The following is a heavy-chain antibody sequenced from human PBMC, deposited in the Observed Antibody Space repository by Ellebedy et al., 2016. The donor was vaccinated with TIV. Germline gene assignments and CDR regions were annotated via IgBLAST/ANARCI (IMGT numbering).Heavy chain of an antibody. Sequence: GESLKISCASSGFDSTTYGLPSVRHPPGKGLERLALLWYDGSKQEYADSVKVRFTISRDNSKRTVYLEMNSLRAEDTAMYYCAGKAPSGYCSTSTCQNGMGVWGQGTTVAVSS. D-gene: IGHD2-2*01. CDR2: LWYDGSKQ. V-gene: IGHV3-33*01. CDR1: GFDSTTYG. CDR3: AGKAPSGYCSTSTCQNGMGV. J-gene: IGHJ6*02.